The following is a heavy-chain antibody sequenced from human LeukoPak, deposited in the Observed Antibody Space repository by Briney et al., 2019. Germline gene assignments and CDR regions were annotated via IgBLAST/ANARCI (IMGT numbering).Heavy chain of an antibody. V-gene: IGHV4-59*01. CDR1: GGSISSYF. D-gene: IGHD3-10*01. CDR2: ISDSGST. J-gene: IGHJ4*02. CDR3: ARGKEVITMLRGLKPGYYFDY. Sequence: SETLSLTCTVSGGSISSYFWTWIRQPPGKGLEWIGYISDSGSTDYYPSLKSRVTMSVDTSKNQFSLKLNSVTAADTAVYYCARGKEVITMLRGLKPGYYFDYWGQGTLVTVSS.